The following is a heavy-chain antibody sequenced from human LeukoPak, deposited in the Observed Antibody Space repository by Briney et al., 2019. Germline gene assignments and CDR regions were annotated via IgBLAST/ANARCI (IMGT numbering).Heavy chain of an antibody. CDR2: ISAYNGNT. V-gene: IGHV1-18*01. J-gene: IGHJ4*02. D-gene: IGHD6-13*01. CDR3: ARDNRGSSSWRSFFDY. Sequence: ASVKVSCKASGYTFTSYGISWVRQAPGQGIAWIGWISAYNGNTNYAQKLQGRVTMTTDTSTSTAYMELRSLRSDDTAVYYCARDNRGSSSWRSFFDYWGQGTLVTVSS. CDR1: GYTFTSYG.